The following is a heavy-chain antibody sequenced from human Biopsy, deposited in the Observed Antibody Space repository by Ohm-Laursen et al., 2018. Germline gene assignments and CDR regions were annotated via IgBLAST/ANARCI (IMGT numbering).Heavy chain of an antibody. J-gene: IGHJ3*01. D-gene: IGHD3-3*01. Sequence: SETLSLTCTVSGASMTGYFWTWVRQPAGKGLEWIGHIYTIGDTTSNPSLESRVTMSLDTSENQFSLKMTSLTAADTAVYFCAREDEGLLRALDLWGQGTMVTVSS. V-gene: IGHV4-4*07. CDR2: IYTIGDT. CDR3: AREDEGLLRALDL. CDR1: GASMTGYF.